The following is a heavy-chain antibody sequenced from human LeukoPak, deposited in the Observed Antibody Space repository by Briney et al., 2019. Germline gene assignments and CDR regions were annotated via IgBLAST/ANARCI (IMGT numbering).Heavy chain of an antibody. CDR2: RNPNSGNT. J-gene: IGHJ4*02. CDR3: ARGPAGSGWSGRTIDY. V-gene: IGHV1-8*03. CDR1: GYTFTSYD. Sequence: RASVKVSCKSSGYTFTSYDINWVRQATGQGLEWMGWRNPNSGNTGYAQKFQGRVTITRNTSISTAYMELRSLRSEDTAVYYCARGPAGSGWSGRTIDYWGQGTLVTVSS. D-gene: IGHD6-19*01.